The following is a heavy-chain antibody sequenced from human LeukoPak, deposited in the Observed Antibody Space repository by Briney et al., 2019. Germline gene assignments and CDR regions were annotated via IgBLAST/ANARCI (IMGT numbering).Heavy chain of an antibody. V-gene: IGHV3-21*01. Sequence: GSLRLSCAASGFTFSSYSMNWVRQAPGKGLEWVSSISSSSSYIYYADSVKGRFTISRDNAKNSLYLQMNSLRAEDTAVYYCARAKGPRVGPNPDYWGQGTLVTVSS. CDR2: ISSSSSYI. J-gene: IGHJ4*02. D-gene: IGHD1-26*01. CDR1: GFTFSSYS. CDR3: ARAKGPRVGPNPDY.